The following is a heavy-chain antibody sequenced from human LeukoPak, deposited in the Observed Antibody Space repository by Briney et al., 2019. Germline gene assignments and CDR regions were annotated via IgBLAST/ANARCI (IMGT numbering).Heavy chain of an antibody. CDR3: ARANGYSSGWAFDY. Sequence: SVKVSCKASGGTFSSYAISWVRQAPGQGLEWMGGIIPVFGTANYAQKFQGRVTITADESTSTAYMGLSSLRSEDTAVYYCARANGYSSGWAFDYWGQGTLVTVSS. J-gene: IGHJ4*02. CDR2: IIPVFGTA. CDR1: GGTFSSYA. D-gene: IGHD6-19*01. V-gene: IGHV1-69*13.